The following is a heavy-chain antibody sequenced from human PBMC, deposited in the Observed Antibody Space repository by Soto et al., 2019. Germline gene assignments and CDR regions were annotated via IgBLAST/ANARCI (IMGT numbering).Heavy chain of an antibody. CDR3: ARIINYDYVWGSCRYPDAFDI. CDR1: EYSFTDYW. CDR2: ISPSDSDT. D-gene: IGHD3-16*02. V-gene: IGHV5-51*01. J-gene: IGHJ3*02. Sequence: PGESLKISCKAFEYSFTDYWLGWVRQMPGKGLEWMGIISPSDSDTRYSPSFEGQVTISVDKSISTAYLQWSRLKASDTAMYYCARIINYDYVWGSCRYPDAFDIWGQGTMVTVSS.